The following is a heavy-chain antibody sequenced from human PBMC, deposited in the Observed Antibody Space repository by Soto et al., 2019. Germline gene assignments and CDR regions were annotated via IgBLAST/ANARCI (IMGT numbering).Heavy chain of an antibody. J-gene: IGHJ4*02. CDR1: GGTFSSHV. CDR3: ARDLEFRDGNISHLDY. V-gene: IGHV1-69*01. Sequence: QVQLVQSGAEVKKPGSSVKVSCKASGGTFSSHVFNWVRQAPGQGLEWMGGIMPIIGTANYAQKFQGRVKITADESTSTAYMELSSLRSEDTAVYYWARDLEFRDGNISHLDYWGQGTLVTVSS. CDR2: IMPIIGTA. D-gene: IGHD3-10*01.